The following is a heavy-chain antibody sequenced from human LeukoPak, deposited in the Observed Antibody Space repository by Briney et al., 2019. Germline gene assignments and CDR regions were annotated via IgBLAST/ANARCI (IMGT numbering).Heavy chain of an antibody. J-gene: IGHJ6*03. V-gene: IGHV3-53*01. Sequence: GGSLRLSCAASGFTVSSNYMSWVRQAPGKGLEWVSVIYSGGNTYYADSVKGRFTISRDNSKNTLYLQMNSLRAEDTAVYYCANSDGGNSYYMDVWGKGTTVTVSS. D-gene: IGHD4-23*01. CDR1: GFTVSSNY. CDR2: IYSGGNT. CDR3: ANSDGGNSYYMDV.